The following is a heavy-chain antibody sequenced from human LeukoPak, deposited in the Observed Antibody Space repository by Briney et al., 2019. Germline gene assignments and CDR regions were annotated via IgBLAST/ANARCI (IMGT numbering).Heavy chain of an antibody. Sequence: SETLSLTCAVCGGSFSGYYWSWIRQPPGKGLEWIGEINHSGSTNYNPSLKSRVTISVDTSKNQFSLKLSSVTAADTAVYYCARGPGYCSSTSCYIDYWGQGTLVTVSS. V-gene: IGHV4-34*01. J-gene: IGHJ4*02. CDR2: INHSGST. CDR3: ARGPGYCSSTSCYIDY. D-gene: IGHD2-2*02. CDR1: GGSFSGYY.